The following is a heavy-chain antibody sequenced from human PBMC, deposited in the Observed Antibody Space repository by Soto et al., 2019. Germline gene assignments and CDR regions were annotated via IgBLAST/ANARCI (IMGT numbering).Heavy chain of an antibody. CDR3: ARGLGGCPWFDP. CDR2: INHSGST. D-gene: IGHD3-10*01. Sequence: SEPLSLTCAVYGGSFSGYYWSWIRQPPGKGLEWIGEINHSGSTNYNPSLKSRVTISVDTSKNQFSLKLSSVTAADTAVYYCARGLGGCPWFDPWGQGTLVTVSS. V-gene: IGHV4-34*01. CDR1: GGSFSGYY. J-gene: IGHJ5*02.